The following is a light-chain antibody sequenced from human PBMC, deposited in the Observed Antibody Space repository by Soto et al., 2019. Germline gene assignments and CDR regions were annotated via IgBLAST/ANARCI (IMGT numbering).Light chain of an antibody. J-gene: IGKJ1*01. V-gene: IGKV1-27*01. CDR3: QQYNNWPPWT. Sequence: DIQMTQSPSSLSASVGDRVTITCRASQVIGNYLAWYQQKPGKVPKLLIYGAYTLQSGVPSRFSGSGSGTDFTLTISSLQPEDVAIYYCQQYNNWPPWTFGQGTKVEIK. CDR1: QVIGNY. CDR2: GAY.